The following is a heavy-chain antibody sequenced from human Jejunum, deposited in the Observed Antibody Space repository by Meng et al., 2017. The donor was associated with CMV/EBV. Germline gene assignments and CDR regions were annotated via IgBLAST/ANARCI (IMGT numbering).Heavy chain of an antibody. CDR2: ISAYNGNT. J-gene: IGHJ4*02. Sequence: VQLVQSGPEVKEPGASVTCSCKASGYIFTNYGITWVRQAPGQGLEWMGWISAYNGNTNYAQTLQGRLTMTTDTSTSTAYMELRSLRSDDTAVYYCARVEVGITSGDYWGQGTLVTVSS. CDR3: ARVEVGITSGDY. CDR1: GYIFTNYG. V-gene: IGHV1-18*01. D-gene: IGHD1-26*01.